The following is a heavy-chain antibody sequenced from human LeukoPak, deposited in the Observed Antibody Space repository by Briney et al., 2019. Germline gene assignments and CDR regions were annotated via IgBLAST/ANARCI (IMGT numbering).Heavy chain of an antibody. Sequence: ASETLSLTCAVSGGSISSSSYYWGWIRQPPGKGLDWIGTIYYSGSTYYNPSLKSRVTISVDTSKNQFSLKLSSVTAADTAVYYCARARGYNWFDPWGQGTLVTVSS. V-gene: IGHV4-39*07. D-gene: IGHD3-10*01. CDR3: ARARGYNWFDP. CDR1: GGSISSSSYY. J-gene: IGHJ5*02. CDR2: IYYSGST.